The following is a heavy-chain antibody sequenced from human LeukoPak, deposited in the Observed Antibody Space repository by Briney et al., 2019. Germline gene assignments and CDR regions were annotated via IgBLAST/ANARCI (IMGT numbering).Heavy chain of an antibody. V-gene: IGHV4-34*01. CDR1: GGSFSGYY. CDR2: INHSGST. J-gene: IGHJ6*02. Sequence: PSETLSLTCAVYGGSFSGYYWSWIRQPPGKGLEWIGEINHSGSTNYNPSLKSRVTISVDTSKNQFSLKLSSVTAADTAVYYCARGRGYSYGWADYYYGMDVWGQGTTVTVSS. D-gene: IGHD5-18*01. CDR3: ARGRGYSYGWADYYYGMDV.